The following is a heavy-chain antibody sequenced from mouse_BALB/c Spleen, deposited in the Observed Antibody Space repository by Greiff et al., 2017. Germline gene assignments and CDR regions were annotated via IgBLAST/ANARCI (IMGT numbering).Heavy chain of an antibody. CDR3: AKRDYDYPFAY. V-gene: IGHV1S81*02. CDR2: INPSNGRT. CDR1: GYTFTSYW. Sequence: DQLQQSGAELVKPGASVKLSCKASGYTFTSYWMHWVKQRPGQGLEWIGEINPSNGRTNYNEKFKSKATLTVDKSSSTAYMQLSSLTSEDSAVYYCAKRDYDYPFAYWGQGTLVTVSA. J-gene: IGHJ3*01. D-gene: IGHD2-4*01.